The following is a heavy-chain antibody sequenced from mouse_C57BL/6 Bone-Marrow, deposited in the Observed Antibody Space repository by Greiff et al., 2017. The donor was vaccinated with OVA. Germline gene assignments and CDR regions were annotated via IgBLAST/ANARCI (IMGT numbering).Heavy chain of an antibody. Sequence: EVKLVESGGGLVKPGGSLKLSCAASGFTFSSYAMSWVRQTPEKRLEWVATISDGGSYTYYPDNVKGRFTISRDNAKNNLYLQMSHLKSEDTAMYYCARDKIYDGREDYFDYWGQGTTLTVSS. CDR3: ARDKIYDGREDYFDY. V-gene: IGHV5-4*01. CDR2: ISDGGSYT. J-gene: IGHJ2*01. CDR1: GFTFSSYA. D-gene: IGHD2-3*01.